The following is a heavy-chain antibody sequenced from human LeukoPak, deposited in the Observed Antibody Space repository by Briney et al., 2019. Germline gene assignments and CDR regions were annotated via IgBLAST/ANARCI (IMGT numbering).Heavy chain of an antibody. D-gene: IGHD3-3*01. J-gene: IGHJ3*02. Sequence: GGSLRLSCAASGFTFSSYAMSWVRQAPGKGLEWVSAISGSGDSTYYADSVKGRFTISKDNSKNTLYLQMNSLRAEDTAVYYCAKDPNYDFWSGYLLDSRAFDIWGQGTMVTVSS. CDR3: AKDPNYDFWSGYLLDSRAFDI. V-gene: IGHV3-23*01. CDR1: GFTFSSYA. CDR2: ISGSGDST.